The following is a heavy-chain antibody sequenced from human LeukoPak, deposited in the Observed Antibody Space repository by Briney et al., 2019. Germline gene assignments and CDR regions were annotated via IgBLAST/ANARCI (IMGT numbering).Heavy chain of an antibody. CDR3: ARAPPPYCGGDCYSGMLDY. D-gene: IGHD2-21*02. CDR1: GFTFSSYD. J-gene: IGHJ4*02. Sequence: PGGSLRLSCAASGFTFSSYDIHWVRQAPGKGLEWVAFIRYGGSNTYYADSVRGRFTISRDNSKNNLYLQMNSLRAEDTAVYYCARAPPPYCGGDCYSGMLDYWGQGTLVTVSS. V-gene: IGHV3-30*02. CDR2: IRYGGSNT.